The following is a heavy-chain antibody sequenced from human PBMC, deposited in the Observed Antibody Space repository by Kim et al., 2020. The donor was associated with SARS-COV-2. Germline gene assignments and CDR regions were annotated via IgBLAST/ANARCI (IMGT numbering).Heavy chain of an antibody. D-gene: IGHD3-10*01. V-gene: IGHV3-9*01. J-gene: IGHJ4*02. CDR3: AKVRYYYGSGSYEQYYFDY. Sequence: GGSLRLSCAASGFTFDDYAMHWVRQAPGKGLEWVSGISWNSGSIGYADSVKGRFTISRDNAKNSLYLQMNSLRAEDTALYYCAKVRYYYGSGSYEQYYFDYWGQGTLVTVSS. CDR1: GFTFDDYA. CDR2: ISWNSGSI.